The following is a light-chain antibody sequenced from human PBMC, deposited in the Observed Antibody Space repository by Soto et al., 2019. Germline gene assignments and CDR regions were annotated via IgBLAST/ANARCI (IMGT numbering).Light chain of an antibody. CDR3: QQYNSYSRT. CDR1: QSITHW. J-gene: IGKJ1*01. V-gene: IGKV1-5*01. Sequence: DIQMTQSPSSLPASVGDRVTVTCRASQSITHWRAWDQQKPGKAPTLLIYDASILESGVPSRFSGSGSGTEFTLTIGSLQPDDFATYYCQQYNSYSRTFGQGTKVDIK. CDR2: DAS.